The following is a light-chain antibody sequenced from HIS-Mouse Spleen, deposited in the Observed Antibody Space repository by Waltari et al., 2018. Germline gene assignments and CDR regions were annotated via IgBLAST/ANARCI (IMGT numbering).Light chain of an antibody. CDR3: CSYAGSYTLV. CDR2: DVS. J-gene: IGLJ2*01. V-gene: IGLV2-11*01. CDR1: SSDVGGYNY. Sequence: QSALTQPRSVSGSPGQSVTISCTGTSSDVGGYNYVPWYQHPPGKAPKLMIYDVSKRPSGVPDRFSGSKSGNTASLTISGLQAEDEADYYCCSYAGSYTLVFGGGTKLTVL.